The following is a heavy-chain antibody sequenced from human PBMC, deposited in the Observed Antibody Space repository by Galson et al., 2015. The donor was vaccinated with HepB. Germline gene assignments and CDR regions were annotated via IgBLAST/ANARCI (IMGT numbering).Heavy chain of an antibody. CDR2: IHPNADIT. D-gene: IGHD1-1*01. V-gene: IGHV1-46*01. CDR1: GYTFTNYY. CDR3: ARGGGAPTGDSFDY. Sequence: SVKVSCKASGYTFTNYYMHWVRQAPGQGLEWMGIIHPNADITGYAQKFQGRVTMTRDASTSTLYMELTSLTSGDTAVYYCARGGGAPTGDSFDYWGQGTLVTVSS. J-gene: IGHJ4*02.